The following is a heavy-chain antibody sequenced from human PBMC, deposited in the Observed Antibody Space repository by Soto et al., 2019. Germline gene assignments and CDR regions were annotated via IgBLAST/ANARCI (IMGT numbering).Heavy chain of an antibody. V-gene: IGHV3-23*01. CDR3: AKPIYDILTGYDY. CDR1: GFTFSSYA. CDR2: ISGSGGST. D-gene: IGHD3-9*01. J-gene: IGHJ4*02. Sequence: GGSLRLSCAASGFTFSSYAMSWVRQAPGEGLEWVSAISGSGGSTYYADSVKGRFTISRDNSKNTLYLQMDSLRAEDTAVYYCAKPIYDILTGYDYWGQGTLVTVSS.